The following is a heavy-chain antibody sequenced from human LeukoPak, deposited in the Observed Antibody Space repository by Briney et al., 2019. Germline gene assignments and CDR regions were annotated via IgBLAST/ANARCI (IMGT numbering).Heavy chain of an antibody. CDR2: ISYDGSNK. J-gene: IGHJ4*02. V-gene: IGHV3-30*04. Sequence: PGGSLRLSCAASGFTFSSYAMHWVRQAPGKGLEWVAVISYDGSNKYYADSVKGRFTISRDNSKNTLYLQMNSLRAEDTAAYYCARAHKGMVRGVGDYWGQGTLVTVSS. CDR3: ARAHKGMVRGVGDY. D-gene: IGHD3-10*01. CDR1: GFTFSSYA.